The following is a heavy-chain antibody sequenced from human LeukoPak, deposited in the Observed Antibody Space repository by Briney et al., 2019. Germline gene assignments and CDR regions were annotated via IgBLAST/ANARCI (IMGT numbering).Heavy chain of an antibody. CDR1: GFRFRRYA. Sequence: PGGSVRVSCAASGFRFRRYAMHWVRQAPGHGLESVAYVNAESSDILYAQSVRGRFTISRDKANKSPYLQMTSLRADDRAVYYCPKGCIGSHVNDFWGQGTVVTVTA. CDR2: VNAESSDI. D-gene: IGHD2-15*01. V-gene: IGHV3-21*05. J-gene: IGHJ4*02. CDR3: PKGCIGSHVNDF.